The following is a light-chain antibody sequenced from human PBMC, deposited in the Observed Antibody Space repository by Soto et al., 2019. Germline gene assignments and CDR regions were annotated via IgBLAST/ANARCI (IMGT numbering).Light chain of an antibody. CDR2: DTS. Sequence: IVLTQSPATLSLSPGERATLSCRASQDIVSNVAWYQQRPGQAPRLLIYDTSNRATGVPARFSGSGSGTDFTLTISSLEPEDCAIYYCQQYNNWPDTFGQGTKVDIK. V-gene: IGKV3-11*01. CDR1: QDIVSN. CDR3: QQYNNWPDT. J-gene: IGKJ1*01.